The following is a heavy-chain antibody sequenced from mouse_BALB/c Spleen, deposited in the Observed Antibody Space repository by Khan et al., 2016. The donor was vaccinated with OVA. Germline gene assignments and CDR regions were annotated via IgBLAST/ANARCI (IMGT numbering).Heavy chain of an antibody. Sequence: QVQLQQSGAELARPGASVKLSCKASGYTFTDYYINWMRQRTGQGLEWIGEISPGGDNTYYNEKFKGKATLPADKSSSTAYMQLSSLTSEDSAVYFCAREWAAWFPYWGQGTLVTVSA. V-gene: IGHV1-77*01. J-gene: IGHJ3*01. CDR1: GYTFTDYY. CDR3: AREWAAWFPY. CDR2: ISPGGDNT.